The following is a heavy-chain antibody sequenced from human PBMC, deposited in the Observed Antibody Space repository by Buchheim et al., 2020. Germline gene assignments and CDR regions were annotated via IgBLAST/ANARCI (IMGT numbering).Heavy chain of an antibody. CDR1: GYSFTRYY. D-gene: IGHD3-3*01. CDR2: INPSGGSA. CDR3: ARSIFGVAEYGMDV. V-gene: IGHV1-46*01. J-gene: IGHJ6*02. Sequence: QVQLVQSGAEVKKPGTSVKVSCKTSGYSFTRYYMHWVRQAPGQGLEWMGIINPSGGSANYAQKFQGRVTMTRDTSTSTVYMDLSSLRSEDTAVYYCARSIFGVAEYGMDVWGQGTT.